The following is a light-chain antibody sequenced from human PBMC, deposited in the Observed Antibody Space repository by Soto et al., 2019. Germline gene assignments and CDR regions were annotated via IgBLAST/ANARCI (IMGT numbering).Light chain of an antibody. CDR2: GTS. V-gene: IGKV3-20*01. J-gene: IGKJ5*01. Sequence: EIVLTQSPGTLSLSPGERATLSCRASRSVSSNYLAWYQQKPGQAPRLLIYGTSSRATGVPGRFSGSGSGTDFTLTVSRLEPEDCAVYYWQQYDASPVTFGQGTRLEIK. CDR3: QQYDASPVT. CDR1: RSVSSNY.